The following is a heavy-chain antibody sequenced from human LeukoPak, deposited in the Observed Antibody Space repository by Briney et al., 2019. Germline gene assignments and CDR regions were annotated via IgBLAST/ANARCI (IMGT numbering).Heavy chain of an antibody. Sequence: GGSLRLSCAASGFTFDDYAMHWVRQAPGKGLEWVSGISWNSGSIGYADSVKGRFTTSRDNAKNSLYLQMNSLRAEDTALYYCAKDGGGFMYAFDIWGQGTMVTVSS. J-gene: IGHJ3*02. V-gene: IGHV3-9*01. D-gene: IGHD2-15*01. CDR1: GFTFDDYA. CDR2: ISWNSGSI. CDR3: AKDGGGFMYAFDI.